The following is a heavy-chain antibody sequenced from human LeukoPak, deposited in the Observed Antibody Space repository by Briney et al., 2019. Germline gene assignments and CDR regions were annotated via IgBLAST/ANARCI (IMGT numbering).Heavy chain of an antibody. D-gene: IGHD3-22*01. V-gene: IGHV3-23*01. CDR1: GFTFSSYA. J-gene: IGHJ4*02. CDR3: AKDDYYDNTGHLDY. Sequence: GGSLRLSCAASGFTFSSYAMSWVRQAPGKGLEWVSAISSSGVSTYYADSVKGRFTISRDNSKNTLYLQINSLRAEDTAVYYCAKDDYYDNTGHLDYWGQGTLVTVSS. CDR2: ISSSGVST.